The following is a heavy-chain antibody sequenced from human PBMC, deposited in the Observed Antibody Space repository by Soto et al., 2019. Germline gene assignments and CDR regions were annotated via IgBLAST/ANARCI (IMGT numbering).Heavy chain of an antibody. D-gene: IGHD4-17*01. CDR3: ARDLGGDYDDYSNAFDI. V-gene: IGHV1-69*13. J-gene: IGHJ3*02. CDR2: IIPIFCTA. CDR1: GGTFSSYA. Sequence: SVKVSCKASGGTFSSYAISWVRQAPGQGLEWMGGIIPIFCTANYAQKFQGRVTITADEYTSTAYMELSSLRSEEAAVYYCARDLGGDYDDYSNAFDIWGQGTMVTVSS.